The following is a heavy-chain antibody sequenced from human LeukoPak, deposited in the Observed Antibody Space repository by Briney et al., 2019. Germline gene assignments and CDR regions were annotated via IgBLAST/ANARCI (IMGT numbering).Heavy chain of an antibody. CDR3: ARSRGYGYYYGSGSRYYYGMDV. CDR2: IYYSGST. CDR1: GGSISSGDYY. Sequence: SETLSLTCTVSGGSISSGDYYWSWIRQPPGKGLEWIGYIYYSGSTYYNPSLKSRVTISVDTSKNQFSLKLSSVTAADTAVYYCARSRGYGYYYGSGSRYYYGMDVWGQGTTVTVSS. D-gene: IGHD3-10*01. J-gene: IGHJ6*02. V-gene: IGHV4-30-4*01.